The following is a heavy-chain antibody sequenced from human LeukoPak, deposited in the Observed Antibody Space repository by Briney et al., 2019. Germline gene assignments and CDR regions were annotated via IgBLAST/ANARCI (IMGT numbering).Heavy chain of an antibody. D-gene: IGHD3-10*01. Sequence: PSETLSLTCTVSGGSVNSGAYYWSWIRQFPGKGLEWIGQIFFTGRTDYNPSLKSRPAISIDTSRDQFSLELSSVSAADTATYYCARDRASGMDYWGQGILVTVSS. J-gene: IGHJ4*02. CDR2: IFFTGRT. CDR3: ARDRASGMDY. V-gene: IGHV4-31*03. CDR1: GGSVNSGAYY.